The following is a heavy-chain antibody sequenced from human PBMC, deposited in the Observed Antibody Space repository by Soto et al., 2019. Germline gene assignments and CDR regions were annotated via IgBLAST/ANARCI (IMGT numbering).Heavy chain of an antibody. Sequence: ASVKVSCKASGYTFTSYGISWARQAPGQGLEWMGWISAYNGNTNYAQKLQGRVTMTTDTSTSTAYMELRSLRSDDTAVYYCARHIVVVTAISGYYYYGMDVWGQGTTVTVSS. D-gene: IGHD2-21*02. CDR1: GYTFTSYG. V-gene: IGHV1-18*04. CDR3: ARHIVVVTAISGYYYYGMDV. J-gene: IGHJ6*02. CDR2: ISAYNGNT.